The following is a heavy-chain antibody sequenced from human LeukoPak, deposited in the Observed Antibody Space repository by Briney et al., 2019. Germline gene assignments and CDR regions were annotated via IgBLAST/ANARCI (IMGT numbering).Heavy chain of an antibody. CDR1: GGSISSGGYS. CDR3: ASAVAGGVVFY. Sequence: PSQTLSLTCAVSGGSISSGGYSWSWIRQPPGQGLEWIGYIYHSGSTYYNPSLKSRVTISVDTSKSQFSLKLSSVTAADTAVYYCASAVAGGVVFYWGQGTLVTVSS. V-gene: IGHV4-30-2*02. CDR2: IYHSGST. D-gene: IGHD6-19*01. J-gene: IGHJ4*02.